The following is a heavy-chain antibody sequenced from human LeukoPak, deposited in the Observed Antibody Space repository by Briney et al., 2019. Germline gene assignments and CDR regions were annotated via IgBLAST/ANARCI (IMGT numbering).Heavy chain of an antibody. D-gene: IGHD2/OR15-2a*01. CDR3: ARGGPDLWDY. Sequence: PSETLSLTCTVSGGSISSYYWSWIRQPPGKGLEWIGYIYYSGSTNYIPPLKSRVTISVDTSKNQFSLKLSSVTAADTAVYYCARGGPDLWDYWGQGTLVTVSS. J-gene: IGHJ4*02. CDR1: GGSISSYY. CDR2: IYYSGST. V-gene: IGHV4-59*01.